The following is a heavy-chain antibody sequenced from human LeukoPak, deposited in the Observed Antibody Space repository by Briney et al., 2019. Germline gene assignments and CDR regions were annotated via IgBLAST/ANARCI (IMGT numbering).Heavy chain of an antibody. Sequence: PGGSLRLSCAASGFTFSSYAMHWVRQAPGKGLEWVAVISYDGSNRYYADSVKGRFTISRDNSKNTLYLQMNSLRAEDTAVYYCARDVVVPAAYTKGWYYYYYGMDAWGQGTTVTVSS. CDR3: ARDVVVPAAYTKGWYYYYYGMDA. CDR2: ISYDGSNR. D-gene: IGHD2-2*01. CDR1: GFTFSSYA. J-gene: IGHJ6*02. V-gene: IGHV3-30-3*01.